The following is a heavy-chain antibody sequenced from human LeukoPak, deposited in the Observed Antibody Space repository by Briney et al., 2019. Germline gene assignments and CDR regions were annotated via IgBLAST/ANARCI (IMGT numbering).Heavy chain of an antibody. D-gene: IGHD5-18*01. V-gene: IGHV3-21*01. Sequence: GGSLRLSCAASGFTFSSYSMNWVRQAPGKGLEWVSSISSSSSYIYYADSVKGRFTISRDNAKNSLYLQMNSLRAEDTAVYYCARELTMVRDAENFQHWGQGTLVTDSS. J-gene: IGHJ1*01. CDR3: ARELTMVRDAENFQH. CDR2: ISSSSSYI. CDR1: GFTFSSYS.